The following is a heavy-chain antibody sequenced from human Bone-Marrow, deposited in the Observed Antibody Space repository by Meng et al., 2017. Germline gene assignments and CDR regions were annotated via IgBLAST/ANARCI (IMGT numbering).Heavy chain of an antibody. CDR2: ISGSGGST. CDR1: GFTFSSYA. CDR3: AKVTVYYDSGAGDY. V-gene: IGHV3-23*01. J-gene: IGHJ4*02. Sequence: GGSLRLSCAASGFTFSSYAMSWVRQAPGKGLEWVSAISGSGGSTYYADSVKGRFTISRDNSKNTLYLQMNSLRAEDTAVYYCAKVTVYYDSGAGDYWGQGTLVTVSS. D-gene: IGHD3-22*01.